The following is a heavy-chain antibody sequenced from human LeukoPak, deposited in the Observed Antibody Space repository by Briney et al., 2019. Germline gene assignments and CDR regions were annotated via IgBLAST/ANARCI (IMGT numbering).Heavy chain of an antibody. CDR3: ARTNYYYYYMDV. J-gene: IGHJ6*03. V-gene: IGHV3-11*04. CDR1: GFTFSDYY. CDR2: ISSSSSTI. Sequence: GGSLRLSCAASGFTFSDYYMSWIRQAPGKGLEWVSYISSSSSTIYYADSVQGRFTISRDNAKNSLYLQMNTLRAEDTAVYYCARTNYYYYYMDVWGKGTTVTISS.